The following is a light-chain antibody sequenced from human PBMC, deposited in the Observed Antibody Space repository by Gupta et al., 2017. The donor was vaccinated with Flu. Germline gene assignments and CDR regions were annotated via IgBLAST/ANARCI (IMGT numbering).Light chain of an antibody. CDR2: KAS. CDR1: QSISSW. CDR3: QQYNSYSWT. J-gene: IGKJ1*01. Sequence: IXXSQSPSTLSASXGDRVTITCRASQSISSWLAWYQQKPGKAPKLLIYKASSLESGVPSRFSGSGSGTEFTLTISSLQPDDFATYYCQQYNSYSWTFGQGTKVEIK. V-gene: IGKV1-5*03.